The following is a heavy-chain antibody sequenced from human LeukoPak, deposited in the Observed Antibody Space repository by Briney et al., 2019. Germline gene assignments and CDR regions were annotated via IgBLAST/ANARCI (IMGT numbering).Heavy chain of an antibody. CDR2: IYSGGST. D-gene: IGHD5-12*01. CDR3: ARGPSGYHNT. CDR1: EFSVGSNY. J-gene: IGHJ4*02. Sequence: QTGGSLRLSCAASEFSVGSNYMTWVRQAPGKGLEWVSLIYSGGSTYYADSVKGRFTISRDNSKNTLYLQMNSLRAEDTAVYYRARGPSGYHNTGGQGTLVTVSS. V-gene: IGHV3-66*01.